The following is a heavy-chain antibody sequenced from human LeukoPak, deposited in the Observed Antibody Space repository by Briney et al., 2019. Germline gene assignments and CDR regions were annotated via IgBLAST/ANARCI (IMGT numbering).Heavy chain of an antibody. V-gene: IGHV3-9*03. CDR2: ISWNSGSI. Sequence: GRSRRLSCAASGFTFDDYAMHWVRQAPGKGLEWVSGISWNSGSIGYADSVKGRFTISRDNAKNSLYLQMNSLRAEDMALYYCAKDNSGSLDYWGQGTLVTVSS. J-gene: IGHJ4*02. D-gene: IGHD1-26*01. CDR1: GFTFDDYA. CDR3: AKDNSGSLDY.